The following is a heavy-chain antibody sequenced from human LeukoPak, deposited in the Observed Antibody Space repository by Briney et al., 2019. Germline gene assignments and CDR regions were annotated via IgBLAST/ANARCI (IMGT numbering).Heavy chain of an antibody. J-gene: IGHJ4*02. CDR2: IKQDGSAK. V-gene: IGHV3-7*01. Sequence: PGGSLRLSCAASGFTFSNYWMSWVRQVPGKRLEWVANIKQDGSAKYYVDSVKGRFTISRDNAKNSLYLQMSSLRAEDTAVYYCARDVWGYDYWGQGTLVTVSS. CDR1: GFTFSNYW. D-gene: IGHD3-16*01. CDR3: ARDVWGYDY.